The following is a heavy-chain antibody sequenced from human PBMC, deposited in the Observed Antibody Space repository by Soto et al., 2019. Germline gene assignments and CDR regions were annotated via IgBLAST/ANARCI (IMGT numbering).Heavy chain of an antibody. CDR2: ISYDGSNK. J-gene: IGHJ6*02. CDR3: ARHPRSGDYASRYGMDV. CDR1: GLTFSSYE. V-gene: IGHV3-30-3*01. D-gene: IGHD4-17*01. Sequence: GGSLRLSCAASGLTFSSYEMHWVRQPPGKGLEWVAVISYDGSNKYFADSVKGRFTISRDNSKNQFSLKLSSVTAADTAVYYCARHPRSGDYASRYGMDVWGQGTTVTVSS.